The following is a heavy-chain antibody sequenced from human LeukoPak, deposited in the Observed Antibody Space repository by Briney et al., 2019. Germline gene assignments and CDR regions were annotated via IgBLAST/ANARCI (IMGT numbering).Heavy chain of an antibody. CDR2: IYYRGST. D-gene: IGHD5-24*01. CDR1: GRSISSYY. Sequence: SETLSLTCTVSGRSISSYYWSWIRQPPGKGLEWIGYIYYRGSTNYNPSLKSRVTISVDTSKNQFSLKLSSVTAADTAVYYCARGGRWLQLNWFDPWGQGTLVTVSS. J-gene: IGHJ5*02. CDR3: ARGGRWLQLNWFDP. V-gene: IGHV4-59*01.